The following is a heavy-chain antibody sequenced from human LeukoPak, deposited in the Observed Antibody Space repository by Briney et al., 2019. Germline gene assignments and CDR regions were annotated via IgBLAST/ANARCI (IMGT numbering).Heavy chain of an antibody. J-gene: IGHJ6*03. D-gene: IGHD3-3*01. CDR2: ISSSSSLI. V-gene: IGHV3-21*01. CDR3: ARDGRYYDFWSGYPEGYYYMDV. CDR1: GFIFSAHS. Sequence: GGSLRLSCAASGFIFSAHSMDWVRQAPGKGLEWVTSISSSSSLIYYADSVKGRFTISRDNAKNSLYLQMNSLRAEDTAVYYCARDGRYYDFWSGYPEGYYYMDVWGKGTTVTVSS.